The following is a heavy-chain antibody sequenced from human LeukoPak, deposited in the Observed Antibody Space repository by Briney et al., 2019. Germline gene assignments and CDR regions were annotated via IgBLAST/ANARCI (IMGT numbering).Heavy chain of an antibody. V-gene: IGHV1-18*01. CDR2: ISPFNGLT. CDR1: GYHFVNYA. Sequence: ASVKVSCKASGYHFVNYAITWVRQAPGQGLEWMGWISPFNGLTNYAQNVQGSVTMTIDTSTSTAYMELRSLRSDDTAVYYCARTWDYNPRGRFDDWGQGTRVTVSS. J-gene: IGHJ4*02. CDR3: ARTWDYNPRGRFDD. D-gene: IGHD4/OR15-4a*01.